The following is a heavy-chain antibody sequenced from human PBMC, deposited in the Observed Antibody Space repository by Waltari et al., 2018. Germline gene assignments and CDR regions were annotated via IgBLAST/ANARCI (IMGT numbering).Heavy chain of an antibody. CDR2: IGTAGDT. V-gene: IGHV3-13*01. Sequence: EVQLVESGGGLVQPGGSLRLSCAASGFTFSSYAMHWVRQATGKGLEWVSAIGTAGDTYYPGSVKGRFTISRENAKNSLYLQMNSLRAGDTAVYYCAREGGQSAFDIWGQGTMVTVSS. J-gene: IGHJ3*02. CDR3: AREGGQSAFDI. D-gene: IGHD3-16*01. CDR1: GFTFSSYA.